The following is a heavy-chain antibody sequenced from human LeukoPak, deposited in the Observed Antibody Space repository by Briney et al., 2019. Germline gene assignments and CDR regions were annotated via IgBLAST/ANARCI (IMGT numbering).Heavy chain of an antibody. CDR2: IYYSGST. CDR1: GGSISSYY. J-gene: IGHJ5*02. CDR3: AGTYYDFWSGYRYWFDP. D-gene: IGHD3-3*01. V-gene: IGHV4-59*01. Sequence: SETLSLTCTVSGGSISSYYWSWIRQPPGKGLEWIGYIYYSGSTNYNSSLKSRVTISVDTSKNQFSLKLSSVTAADTAVYYCAGTYYDFWSGYRYWFDPWGQGTLVTVSS.